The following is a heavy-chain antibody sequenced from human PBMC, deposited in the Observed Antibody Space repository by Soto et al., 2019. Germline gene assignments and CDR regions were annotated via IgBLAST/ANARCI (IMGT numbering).Heavy chain of an antibody. Sequence: QVQLVQSGAEVRKPGASVKVSCRASGYSFKSYDINWVRQVAGQGLEWLGWINPNTGNTGYAQNFQDRVTMTRHAYLKTVYLELRGPRAQDPAVYYGASGVDHTGGGHWRQGTLVSVSS. CDR3: ASGVDHTGGGH. D-gene: IGHD2-8*02. CDR2: INPNTGNT. CDR1: GYSFKSYD. V-gene: IGHV1-8*01. J-gene: IGHJ4*02.